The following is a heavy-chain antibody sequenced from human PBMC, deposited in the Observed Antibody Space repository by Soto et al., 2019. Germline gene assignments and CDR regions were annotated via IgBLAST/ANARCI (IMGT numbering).Heavy chain of an antibody. J-gene: IGHJ6*02. CDR3: ARDPSRGFGEKYYYYYGMDV. CDR2: ISYDGSNK. Sequence: GGSLRLSCAASGFTFSSYAMHWVRQAPGKGLEWVAVISYDGSNKYYADSVKGRFTISRDNSKNTLYLQMNSLRAEDTAVYYCARDPSRGFGEKYYYYYGMDVWGQGTTVTVYS. D-gene: IGHD3-10*01. V-gene: IGHV3-30-3*01. CDR1: GFTFSSYA.